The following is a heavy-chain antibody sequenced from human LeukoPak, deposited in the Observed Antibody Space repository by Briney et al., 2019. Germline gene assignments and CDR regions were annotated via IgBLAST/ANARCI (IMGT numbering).Heavy chain of an antibody. CDR3: AKDGYHDSSGYPFDY. D-gene: IGHD3-22*01. J-gene: IGHJ4*02. CDR2: IWYDGSNK. CDR1: GFTFSSYG. V-gene: IGHV3-33*06. Sequence: PGGSLRLSCAASGFTFSSYGMHWVRQAPGKGLEWVAVIWYDGSNKYYADSVKGRFTISRDNSKNTLYLQMNSLRAEDTAVYYCAKDGYHDSSGYPFDYWGQGTLVTVSS.